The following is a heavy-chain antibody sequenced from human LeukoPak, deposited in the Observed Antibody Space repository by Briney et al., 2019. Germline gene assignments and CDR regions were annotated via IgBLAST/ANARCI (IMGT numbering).Heavy chain of an antibody. V-gene: IGHV4-4*02. CDR1: GGSISSSNW. D-gene: IGHD5-12*01. Sequence: PSETLSLTCAVSGGSISSSNWWSWVRQPPGKGLEWIGEIYHSGSTNYNPSLKSRVTISVDKSKNQFSLKLSSVTAADTAVYYCARDRYSGYGGRGTAPVYYFDYWGQGTLVTVSS. J-gene: IGHJ4*02. CDR3: ARDRYSGYGGRGTAPVYYFDY. CDR2: IYHSGST.